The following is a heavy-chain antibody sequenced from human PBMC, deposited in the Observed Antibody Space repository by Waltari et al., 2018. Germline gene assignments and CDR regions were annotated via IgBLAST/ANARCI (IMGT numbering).Heavy chain of an antibody. J-gene: IGHJ4*01. Sequence: EVQLVEPGGGMVQPGRALRLSCAASGTKVISNDMTWVRQAPGKGLQCVSVFHSNDDTYYADSVRCRFIISRDTSKNTLYLQMNSLRADDTATYYCTGGQQAMGEYWGQGTVVTVSS. CDR3: TGGQQAMGEY. CDR2: FHSNDDT. V-gene: IGHV3-66*02. CDR1: GTKVISND.